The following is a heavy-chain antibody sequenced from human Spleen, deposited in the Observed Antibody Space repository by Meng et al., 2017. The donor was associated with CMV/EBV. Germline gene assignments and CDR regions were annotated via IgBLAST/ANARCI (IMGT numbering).Heavy chain of an antibody. CDR1: QFSVRINY. CDR2: SVSGSGRTI. J-gene: IGHJ6*02. CDR3: ARDLGSRYFDWLLYGMDV. V-gene: IGHV3-66*02. Sequence: GGSLRLSCAASQFSVRINYMSWVRQAPGKGLEWVSSVSGSGRTIYYADSVKGRFTISRDNSKNTLYLQMNSLRVEDTAVYYCARDLGSRYFDWLLYGMDVWGQGTTVTVSS. D-gene: IGHD3-9*01.